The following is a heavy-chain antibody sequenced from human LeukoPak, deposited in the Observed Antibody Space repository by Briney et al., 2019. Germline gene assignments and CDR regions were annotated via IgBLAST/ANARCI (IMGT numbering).Heavy chain of an antibody. CDR3: AKRLYLKELPGSFFDH. Sequence: GGSLRLSCAASGFTFDNYAMSWVRQVPGKGLEWVSAVSAGGITHYGDSVRGRFTVSRDNSRNTLYLEMDNLRVEDTAVYYCAKRLYLKELPGSFFDHWGQGTLVTVSS. CDR2: VSAGGIT. J-gene: IGHJ4*02. CDR1: GFTFDNYA. V-gene: IGHV3-23*01. D-gene: IGHD1-7*01.